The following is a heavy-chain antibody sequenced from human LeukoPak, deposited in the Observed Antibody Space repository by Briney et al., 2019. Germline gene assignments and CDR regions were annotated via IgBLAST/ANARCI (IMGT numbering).Heavy chain of an antibody. V-gene: IGHV6-1*01. CDR1: GESVSATGAA. CDR2: TYYKSKWYN. J-gene: IGHJ6*02. Sequence: SLTLSLTCVISGESVSATGAAWNWIRQSPSRGLEWLGRTYYKSKWYNYYAVSFNSRISINPHTSKNQFSLQLNSVTPEDTAVYYCAREEFASGHYYDSSRYYYYYYGMDVWGQGTTVTVSS. D-gene: IGHD3-22*01. CDR3: AREEFASGHYYDSSRYYYYYYGMDV.